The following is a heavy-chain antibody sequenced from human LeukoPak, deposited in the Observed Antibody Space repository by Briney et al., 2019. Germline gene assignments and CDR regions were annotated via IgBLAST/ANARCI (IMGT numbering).Heavy chain of an antibody. V-gene: IGHV5-51*01. D-gene: IGHD3-9*01. Sequence: GESLQISCKGSGYRFATYWIGWVRQLPGKGLEWMGIIYPGDSDTRYSPSFQGQVTISVDKSISTAYLQWSSLKASDTAMYYCARQKGYYDILTGYYHWGQGTLVTVSS. CDR3: ARQKGYYDILTGYYH. CDR1: GYRFATYW. J-gene: IGHJ4*02. CDR2: IYPGDSDT.